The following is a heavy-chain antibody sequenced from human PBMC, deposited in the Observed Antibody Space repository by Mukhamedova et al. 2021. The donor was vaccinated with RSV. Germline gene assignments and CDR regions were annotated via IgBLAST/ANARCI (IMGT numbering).Heavy chain of an antibody. J-gene: IGHJ4*02. V-gene: IGHV1-69*06. CDR3: ASDRTGDLDY. Sequence: GQAPGQGLEWMGRIIPSFGTTNYPQKFQGIVTITADKSTSTAYMELSNLSSEDTARYYCASDRTGDLDYLGQGTLVTVSS. CDR2: IIPSFGTT. D-gene: IGHD7-27*01.